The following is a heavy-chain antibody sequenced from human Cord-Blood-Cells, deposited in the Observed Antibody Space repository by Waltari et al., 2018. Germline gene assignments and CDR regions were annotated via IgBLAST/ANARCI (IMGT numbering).Heavy chain of an antibody. D-gene: IGHD3-10*01. Sequence: QLQLQESGPGLVKPSETLSLTCTVSGGSISSSSYYWGWIRQPPGKGLEWIGSIYYSGSAYYDPSLNSRVTISVDTSTNQFSLKLSSVTAADTAVYYCARFMVRGVIFDYWGQGTLVTVSS. CDR1: GGSISSSSYY. J-gene: IGHJ4*02. V-gene: IGHV4-39*01. CDR2: IYYSGSA. CDR3: ARFMVRGVIFDY.